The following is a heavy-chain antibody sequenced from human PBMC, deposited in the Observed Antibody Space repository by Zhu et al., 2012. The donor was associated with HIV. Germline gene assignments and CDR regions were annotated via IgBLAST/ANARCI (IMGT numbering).Heavy chain of an antibody. V-gene: IGHV4-34*01. J-gene: IGHJ4*02. CDR3: ARVLLWFGESSEAGYYFDY. Sequence: QVQLQQWGAGLLKPSETLSLTCAVYGGSFSGYYWSWIRQPPGKGLEWIGEINRSGSTNYNPSLKSRLTMSVDTSKNQFSLKLSSVTAADTAVYYCARVLLWFGESSEAGYYFDYWGQGTLVTVSS. D-gene: IGHD3-10*01. CDR2: INRSGST. CDR1: GGSFSGYY.